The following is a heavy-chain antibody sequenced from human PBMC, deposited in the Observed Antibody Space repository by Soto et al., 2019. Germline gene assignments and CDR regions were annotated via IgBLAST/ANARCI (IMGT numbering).Heavy chain of an antibody. CDR2: IYYSGST. CDR1: GGSISSSSYY. J-gene: IGHJ5*02. D-gene: IGHD6-6*01. V-gene: IGHV4-39*01. Sequence: QLQLQESGPGLVKPSETLSLTCTVSGGSISSSSYYWGWIRQPPGKGLEWIGSIYYSGSTYYNPSLKSRVTISVDTSKNQFSLKLSSVTAADTAVYYCARRIAARPEWFDPWGQGTLVTVSS. CDR3: ARRIAARPEWFDP.